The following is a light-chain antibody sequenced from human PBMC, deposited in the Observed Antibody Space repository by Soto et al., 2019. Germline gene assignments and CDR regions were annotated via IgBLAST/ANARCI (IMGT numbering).Light chain of an antibody. CDR3: CSYAGSSTFAFYV. Sequence: QSALTQPASVSGSPGQSITISCTGTSSDVGSYNLVSWYQQHPGKAPKPMIYEVSKRPSGVSNRFSGSKSGNTASLTISGLQAEDEADYYCCSYAGSSTFAFYVFGTGTKVTVL. V-gene: IGLV2-23*02. CDR1: SSDVGSYNL. CDR2: EVS. J-gene: IGLJ1*01.